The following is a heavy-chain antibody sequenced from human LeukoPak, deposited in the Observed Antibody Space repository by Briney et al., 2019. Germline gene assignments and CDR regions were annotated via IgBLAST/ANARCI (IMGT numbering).Heavy chain of an antibody. CDR3: ARSATPAAFIFFQL. J-gene: IGHJ1*01. CDR1: GYSPTTWW. CDR2: IYPGDSDA. Sequence: GESLKISCKASGYSPTTWWIGWVRQMPGKGLEWMGIIYPGDSDARYSPSFRGHVTISADKSISTAYLQRSSLEASDSAMYYCARSATPAAFIFFQLWGQGTLVTVSS. V-gene: IGHV5-51*01. D-gene: IGHD3-16*02.